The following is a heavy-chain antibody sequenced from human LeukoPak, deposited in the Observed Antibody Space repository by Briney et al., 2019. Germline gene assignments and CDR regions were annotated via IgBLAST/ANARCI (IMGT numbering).Heavy chain of an antibody. Sequence: SETLSLTCTVSGGSISSYYWSWIRQPAGKGLEWIGRIYTSGSTNYNPSLKSRVTMSVDTSKNQFSLKLSSVTAADTAVYYCARDTHYCSGGSCYSEWGKGTLVTVSS. D-gene: IGHD2-15*01. CDR2: IYTSGST. CDR3: ARDTHYCSGGSCYSE. CDR1: GGSISSYY. J-gene: IGHJ4*02. V-gene: IGHV4-4*07.